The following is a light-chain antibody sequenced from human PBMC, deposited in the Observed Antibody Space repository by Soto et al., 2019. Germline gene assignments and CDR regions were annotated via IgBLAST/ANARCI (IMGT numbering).Light chain of an antibody. V-gene: IGKV1-9*01. J-gene: IGKJ2*01. CDR2: AAS. CDR1: QGINIF. CDR3: QQRNSYPRT. Sequence: DIQLTQSPSFLSASVGDRVTITCRASQGINIFLAWFQQKPGKAPNLLISAASTLQSGVPSRFTRSGSDTEFTLTITSLQPEDSGTYYCQQRNSYPRTFGQGTKVDIK.